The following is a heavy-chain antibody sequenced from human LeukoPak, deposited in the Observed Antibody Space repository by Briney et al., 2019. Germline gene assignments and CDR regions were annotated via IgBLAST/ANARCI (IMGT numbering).Heavy chain of an antibody. CDR1: GGSISSYY. V-gene: IGHV4-4*07. CDR2: ILTGGNT. CDR3: ARVGDSATYFDY. D-gene: IGHD2-21*02. J-gene: IGHJ4*02. Sequence: SETLSLTCTVSGGSISSYYWSWIRQPAGKGLEWIGRILTGGNTNYNPSLKSRVTMSGDRSKNQFSLKLSSVTAADTAMYYCARVGDSATYFDYWGQGTLVTVSS.